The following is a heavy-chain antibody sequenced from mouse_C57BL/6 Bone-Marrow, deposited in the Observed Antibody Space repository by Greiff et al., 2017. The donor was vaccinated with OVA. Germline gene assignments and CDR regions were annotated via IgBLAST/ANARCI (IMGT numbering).Heavy chain of an antibody. D-gene: IGHD4-1*01. V-gene: IGHV1-76*01. CDR3: ARNNWDVWYFDV. CDR2: IYPGSGNT. Sequence: VQLQQSGAELVRPGASVKLSCKASGYTFTDYYINWVKQRPGQGLEWIARIYPGSGNTYYNEKFKGKATLTAEKSSSTAYMQLSSLTSEDSAVYFCARNNWDVWYFDVWGTGTTVTVSS. CDR1: GYTFTDYY. J-gene: IGHJ1*03.